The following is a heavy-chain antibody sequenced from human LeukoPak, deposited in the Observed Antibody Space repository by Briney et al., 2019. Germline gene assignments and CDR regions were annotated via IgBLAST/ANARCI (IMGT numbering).Heavy chain of an antibody. CDR1: GFTFDDYV. CDR3: ARDLYRIVVVPHYFDY. V-gene: IGHV3-9*01. CDR2: INWNSGSI. Sequence: GGSLRLSCAASGFTFDDYVMYWVRQAPGKGLEWVSGINWNSGSIGYADSVKGRFTISRDNAKNSLYLQMNSLRAEDTAVYYCARDLYRIVVVPHYFDYWGQGTLVTVSS. D-gene: IGHD3-22*01. J-gene: IGHJ4*02.